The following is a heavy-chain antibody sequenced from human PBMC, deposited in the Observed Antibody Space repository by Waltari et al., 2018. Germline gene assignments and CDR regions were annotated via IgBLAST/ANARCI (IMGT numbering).Heavy chain of an antibody. D-gene: IGHD6-19*01. CDR3: ARDLPYSSGFDY. Sequence: EVQLVESGGGLVQPGGSLRLSCAASGFTFSSHWISWVRQAPWKGLEWVANINQGGSEKYYVDSVKGRFTISRDNAKNSLYLQMNSLRAEDTAVYYCARDLPYSSGFDYWGQGTLVTVSS. J-gene: IGHJ4*02. CDR2: INQGGSEK. CDR1: GFTFSSHW. V-gene: IGHV3-7*01.